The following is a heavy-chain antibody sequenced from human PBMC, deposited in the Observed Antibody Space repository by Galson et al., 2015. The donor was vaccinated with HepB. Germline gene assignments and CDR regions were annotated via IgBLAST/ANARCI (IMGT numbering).Heavy chain of an antibody. J-gene: IGHJ6*02. V-gene: IGHV5-10-1*01. CDR2: IDPSDSYT. CDR3: ARPAGIYHYYYGMDV. D-gene: IGHD3-10*01. CDR1: GYSFTSYW. Sequence: QSGAEVKKPGESLRISCKGSGYSFTSYWISWVRQMPGKGLEWMGRIDPSDSYTNYSPSFQGHVTISADKSISTAYLQWSSLKASDTAMYCCARPAGIYHYYYGMDVWGQGTTVTVSS.